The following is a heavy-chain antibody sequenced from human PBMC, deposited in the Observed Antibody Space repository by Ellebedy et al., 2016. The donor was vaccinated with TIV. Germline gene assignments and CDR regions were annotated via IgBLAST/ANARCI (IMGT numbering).Heavy chain of an antibody. CDR1: GFTFSTYG. J-gene: IGHJ4*02. D-gene: IGHD2/OR15-2a*01. V-gene: IGHV3-33*01. CDR3: ARESCNNITCYFDY. CDR2: VWYDGSDK. Sequence: GESLKISCAASGFTFSTYGLHWVRQAPGKGLEWVDVVWYDGSDKYYADSVKGRFTISRDNSKNTLFLQMNSLRAEDTAVYYCARESCNNITCYFDYWGLGTLVTVSS.